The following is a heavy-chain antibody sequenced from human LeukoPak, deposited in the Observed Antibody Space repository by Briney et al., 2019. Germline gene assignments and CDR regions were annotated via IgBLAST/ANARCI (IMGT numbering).Heavy chain of an antibody. CDR2: ISSSSSYI. J-gene: IGHJ4*02. CDR1: GFTFSSYS. D-gene: IGHD3-22*01. V-gene: IGHV3-21*01. Sequence: SGGSLRLSCAASGFTFSSYSMNWVRQAPGKGLEWVSSISSSSSYIYYADSVKGRFTISRDNAKNSLYLQMNSLRAEDTAVYYCARGSHDSSGTPLGFDYWGQGTLVTVSS. CDR3: ARGSHDSSGTPLGFDY.